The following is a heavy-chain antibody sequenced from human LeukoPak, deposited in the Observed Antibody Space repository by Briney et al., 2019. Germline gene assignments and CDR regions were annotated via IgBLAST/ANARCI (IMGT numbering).Heavy chain of an antibody. CDR1: EYTFTGYY. V-gene: IGHV1-2*02. CDR3: ASQLWFGELSHHYYGMDV. J-gene: IGHJ6*02. Sequence: ASVKVSCKASEYTFTGYYMHWVRQAPGQGLEWMGWINPNSGGTNYAQKFQGRVTMTRDTSISTAYMELSRLRSDDTAVYYCASQLWFGELSHHYYGMDVWGQGTTVTVSS. CDR2: INPNSGGT. D-gene: IGHD3-10*01.